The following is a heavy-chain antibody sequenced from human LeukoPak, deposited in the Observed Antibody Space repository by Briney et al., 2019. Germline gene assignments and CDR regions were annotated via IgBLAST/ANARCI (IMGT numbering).Heavy chain of an antibody. D-gene: IGHD3-22*01. CDR2: IIPILGTT. Sequence: SVKVSCKASGGTSSSYGTGWVGRAPGQGLEWMGRIIPILGTTNYVEKFQGRVTITTDEPTTTVYMELSSLRSEDTALYYCARGGATYYYDSSGYYEGAYDIWGQGTMVTVSS. CDR3: ARGGATYYYDSSGYYEGAYDI. V-gene: IGHV1-69*11. CDR1: GGTSSSYG. J-gene: IGHJ3*02.